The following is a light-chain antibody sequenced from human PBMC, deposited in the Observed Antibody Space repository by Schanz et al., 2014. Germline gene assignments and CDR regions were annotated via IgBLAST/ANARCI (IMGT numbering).Light chain of an antibody. Sequence: EVVLTQSPGTLSLSPGERVTLSCRASQSVGSAFLAWYQQKPGQAPRLLIYDASNRATGIPARFSGSGSGTEFTLTISSLQSEDFATYCQQLNSPPWTFGQGTKVEIK. CDR3: QQLNSPPWT. CDR2: DAS. CDR1: QSVGSAF. J-gene: IGKJ1*01. V-gene: IGKV3D-20*02.